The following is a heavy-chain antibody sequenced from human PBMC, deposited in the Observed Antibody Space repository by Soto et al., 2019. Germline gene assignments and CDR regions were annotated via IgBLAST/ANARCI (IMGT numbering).Heavy chain of an antibody. CDR1: GGSISSYY. V-gene: IGHV4-59*01. D-gene: IGHD2-15*01. CDR3: ARSTLIVSGLDY. CDR2: IYYSGST. J-gene: IGHJ4*02. Sequence: SXTLSLTCTVSGGSISSYYWSWIRQPPGKGLEWIGYIYYSGSTKYDPSLKSRVTISVDTSKNQFSLKLNSVTAADTAVYYCARSTLIVSGLDYWGQGTLVTVSS.